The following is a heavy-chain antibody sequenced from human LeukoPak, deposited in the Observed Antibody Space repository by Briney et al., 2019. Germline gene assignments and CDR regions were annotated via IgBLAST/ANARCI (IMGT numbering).Heavy chain of an antibody. CDR3: ARGSIRIPPIDYYYYYMDV. CDR2: IYYSGST. V-gene: IGHV4-39*07. Sequence: SETLSLTCTVSGGSISSSSYYWGWIRQPPGKGLEWIGSIYYSGSTYYNPSLKSRVTISVDTSKNQFSLKLSSVTAADTAVYYCARGSIRIPPIDYYYYYMDVWGKGTTVTVSS. CDR1: GGSISSSSYY. D-gene: IGHD3-10*01. J-gene: IGHJ6*03.